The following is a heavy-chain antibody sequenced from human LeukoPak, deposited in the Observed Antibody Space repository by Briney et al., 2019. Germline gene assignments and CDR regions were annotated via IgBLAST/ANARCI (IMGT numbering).Heavy chain of an antibody. CDR3: ARGYCSSTSCSGVGYMDV. D-gene: IGHD2-2*01. V-gene: IGHV4-39*01. CDR2: IYYSGST. CDR1: GGSVSSSTYH. Sequence: PSETLSLTCTVSGGSVSSSTYHWGWIRQPPGKGLEWIASIYYSGSTYYNPSLKSRVTISVDTSKNQFSLNLTSVTAGDRAVYYCARGYCSSTSCSGVGYMDVWGKGTTVTVSS. J-gene: IGHJ6*03.